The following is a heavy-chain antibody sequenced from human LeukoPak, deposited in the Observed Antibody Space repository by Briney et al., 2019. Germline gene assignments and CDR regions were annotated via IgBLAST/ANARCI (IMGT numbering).Heavy chain of an antibody. CDR2: IYYSGST. CDR1: GGSISSYY. J-gene: IGHJ6*03. CDR3: ARTRSGSYLYYYYYYMDV. V-gene: IGHV4-59*08. Sequence: PSETLSLTCTVSGGSISSYYWSWIRQPPGKGLEWIGYIYYSGSTNYNPSLKSRVTISVDTSKNQFSLKLSSVTAADTAVYYCARTRSGSYLYYYYYYMDVWGKGTTVTISS. D-gene: IGHD1-26*01.